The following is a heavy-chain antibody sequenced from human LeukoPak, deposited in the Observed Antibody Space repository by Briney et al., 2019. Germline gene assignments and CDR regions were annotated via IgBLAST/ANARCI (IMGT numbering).Heavy chain of an antibody. D-gene: IGHD6-19*01. V-gene: IGHV1-46*01. CDR1: GYSFTSYY. J-gene: IGHJ4*02. Sequence: ASVKVSCKASGYSFTSYYMYWVRQAPGQGLEWMGVINPSGGSTSYAQKFQGRVTMTRDASTRTVYMEVNSLRSEDTAVYYCARQGTYSSAIGMGYWGQGTLVTVSS. CDR2: INPSGGST. CDR3: ARQGTYSSAIGMGY.